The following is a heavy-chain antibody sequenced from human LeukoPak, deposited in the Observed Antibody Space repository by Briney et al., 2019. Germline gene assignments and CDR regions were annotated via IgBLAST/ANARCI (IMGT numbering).Heavy chain of an antibody. Sequence: ASVKVSCKASGGTFSSYAISWVRQAPGQGLEWMGWISAYNGNTNYAQKLQGRVTMTTDTSTSTAYMELRSLRSDDTAVYYCARDYGGLPFDYWGQGTLVTVSS. CDR3: ARDYGGLPFDY. CDR1: GGTFSSYA. J-gene: IGHJ4*02. D-gene: IGHD4-23*01. CDR2: ISAYNGNT. V-gene: IGHV1-18*01.